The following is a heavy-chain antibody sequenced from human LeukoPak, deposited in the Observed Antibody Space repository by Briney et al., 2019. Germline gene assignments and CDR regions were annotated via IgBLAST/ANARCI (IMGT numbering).Heavy chain of an antibody. CDR3: ARAVAVVDNWFDP. V-gene: IGHV1-18*01. CDR1: GYTFNTYG. CDR2: ISGYNGKT. Sequence: ASVKVSCKASGYTFNTYGITWVRQAPGQGLEWMGWISGYNGKTKYAQKLQDRVTMTTDTSTTTAYMELRSLTSDDTAVYYCARAVAVVDNWFDPWGQGTLVTVSS. D-gene: IGHD2-15*01. J-gene: IGHJ5*02.